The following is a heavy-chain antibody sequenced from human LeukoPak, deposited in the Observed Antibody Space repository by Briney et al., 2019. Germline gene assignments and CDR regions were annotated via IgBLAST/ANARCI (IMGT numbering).Heavy chain of an antibody. CDR3: TTVRRFGESTFDY. V-gene: IGHV3-15*01. Sequence: GGSLRLSCAASGFTFSNAWMSWVRQAPGKGLEWVGRIKSKTDGGTTDYASPVKGRFTISRDDSKNTLYLQMNSLKTEDTAVYYCTTVRRFGESTFDYWGQGTLVTVSS. CDR1: GFTFSNAW. CDR2: IKSKTDGGTT. D-gene: IGHD3-10*01. J-gene: IGHJ4*02.